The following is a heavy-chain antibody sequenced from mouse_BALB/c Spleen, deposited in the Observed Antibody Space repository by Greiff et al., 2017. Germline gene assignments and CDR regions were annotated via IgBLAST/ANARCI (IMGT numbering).Heavy chain of an antibody. J-gene: IGHJ2*01. CDR3: ARYYGTSYFDY. V-gene: IGHV3-2*02. CDR1: GYSITSDYA. Sequence: EVHLVESGPGLVKPSQSLSLTCTVTGYSITSDYAWNWIRQFPGNKLEWMGYISYSGSTSYNPSLKSRISITRDTSKNQFFLQLNSVTTEDTATYYCARYYGTSYFDYWGKGTTLTVSS. CDR2: ISYSGST. D-gene: IGHD1-1*01.